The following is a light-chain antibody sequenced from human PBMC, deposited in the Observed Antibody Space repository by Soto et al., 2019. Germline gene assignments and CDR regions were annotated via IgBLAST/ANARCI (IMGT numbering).Light chain of an antibody. CDR1: QSISSY. J-gene: IGKJ5*01. Sequence: SHKTQTPSSQSASVGDRVTITSRASQSISSYLTWYQQKPGKAPKLLIYAASSLESGVPSRFSGSGSGTEFTLTISSLQPDDFATYYCQHYNSYSVAFGQGTQVEIK. CDR3: QHYNSYSVA. CDR2: AAS. V-gene: IGKV1-5*01.